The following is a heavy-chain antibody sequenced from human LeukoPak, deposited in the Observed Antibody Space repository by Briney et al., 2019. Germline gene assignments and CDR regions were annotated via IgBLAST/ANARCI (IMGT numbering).Heavy chain of an antibody. V-gene: IGHV3-21*01. CDR2: ISSSSSYI. D-gene: IGHD2-8*02. CDR1: GFTFSSYS. J-gene: IGHJ4*02. CDR3: ARLFGGVTTFDY. Sequence: GGSLRLSCAASGFTFSSYSMNWVRQAPGKGLEWVSSISSSSSYIYYADSVKGRLTISRDNAKNSLYLQMNSLRAEGTAVYYCARLFGGVTTFDYWGQGALVTVSS.